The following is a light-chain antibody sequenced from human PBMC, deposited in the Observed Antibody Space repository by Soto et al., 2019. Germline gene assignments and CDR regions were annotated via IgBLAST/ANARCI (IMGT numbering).Light chain of an antibody. J-gene: IGKJ4*01. Sequence: EIVLTQSPATLSLSPGERATLSCRVSQSVSSYLAWYQQKPGQAPRLLIYDSSSRATGIPARFSGSGSGTDFTLTISSLEPEDFAVYYCQQRGNWPSLTFGGGTKVEIK. V-gene: IGKV3-11*01. CDR1: QSVSSY. CDR3: QQRGNWPSLT. CDR2: DSS.